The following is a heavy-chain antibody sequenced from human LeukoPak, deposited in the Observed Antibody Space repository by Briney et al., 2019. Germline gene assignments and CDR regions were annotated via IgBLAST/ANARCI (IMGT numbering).Heavy chain of an antibody. Sequence: ASVKVSCKASGGTFSSYAISWVRQAPGQGLEWMGWINPNSGGTNYAQKFQGRVTMTRDTSISTAYMELSRLRSDDTAVYYCARDYRYAWELHLGVLDYWGQGTLVTVSS. CDR2: INPNSGGT. CDR3: ARDYRYAWELHLGVLDY. CDR1: GGTFSSYA. V-gene: IGHV1-2*02. D-gene: IGHD1-26*01. J-gene: IGHJ4*02.